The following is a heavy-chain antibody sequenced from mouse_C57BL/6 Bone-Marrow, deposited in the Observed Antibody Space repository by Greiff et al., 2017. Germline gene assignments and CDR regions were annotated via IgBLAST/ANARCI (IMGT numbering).Heavy chain of an antibody. CDR1: GYTFTSYG. CDR2: IYPRSGNT. J-gene: IGHJ2*01. Sequence: VQLQESGAELARPGASVKLSCKASGYTFTSYGISWVKQRTGQGLEWIGEIYPRSGNTYYNEKFKGKATLTADKSSSTAYMELRSLTSEDSAVYFCARSNHYYGGNYWGQGTTLTVSS. D-gene: IGHD1-1*01. V-gene: IGHV1-81*01. CDR3: ARSNHYYGGNY.